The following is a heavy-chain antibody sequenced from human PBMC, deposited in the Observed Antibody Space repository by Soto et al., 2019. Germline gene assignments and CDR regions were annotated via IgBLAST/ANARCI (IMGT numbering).Heavy chain of an antibody. J-gene: IGHJ1*01. Sequence: EVQVLESGAGLVQPGGSLRLSCAASGFTFSVYAMSWVRQAPGKGLEWVSAISSNGGRTFYADSLRGRFTISRDNSKSALYLQMNNLRAEDTAIYYCAKYSELPYEAYLQQWGQGTLVTVSS. CDR2: ISSNGGRT. CDR1: GFTFSVYA. V-gene: IGHV3-23*01. CDR3: AKYSELPYEAYLQQ. D-gene: IGHD1-7*01.